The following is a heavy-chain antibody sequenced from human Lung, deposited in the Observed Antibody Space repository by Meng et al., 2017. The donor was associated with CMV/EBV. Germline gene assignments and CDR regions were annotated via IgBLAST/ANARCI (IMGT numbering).Heavy chain of an antibody. D-gene: IGHD3-3*01. J-gene: IGHJ6*02. V-gene: IGHV3-30-3*01. Sequence: GGSXRFXGEDAGLRLSSYAMHWVRQAPGKGLEWVAVISYDGSNKYYADSVKGRFTISRDNSKNTLYLQMNSLRAEDTAVYYCARDRYYDFWSGHTDVQGDYYYYYGMDVXDQATTTVSS. CDR1: GLRLSSYA. CDR2: ISYDGSNK. CDR3: ARDRYYDFWSGHTDVQGDYYYYYGMDV.